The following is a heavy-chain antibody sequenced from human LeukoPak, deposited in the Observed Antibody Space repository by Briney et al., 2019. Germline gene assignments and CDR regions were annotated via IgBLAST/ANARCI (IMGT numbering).Heavy chain of an antibody. CDR3: ARADSSGWYPVY. CDR2: IWYDGSNK. V-gene: IGHV3-33*01. CDR1: GFTFSSYG. D-gene: IGHD6-19*01. J-gene: IGHJ4*02. Sequence: GGSLRLSCAASGFTFSSYGMHWVRQAPGKGLKWVAVIWYDGSNKYYADSVKGRFAISRDNSKDTLYLQMNSLKTEDTAVYYCARADSSGWYPVYWGQGTLVTVSS.